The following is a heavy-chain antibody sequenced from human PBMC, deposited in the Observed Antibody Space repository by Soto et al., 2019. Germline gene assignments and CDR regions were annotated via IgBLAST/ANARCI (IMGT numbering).Heavy chain of an antibody. J-gene: IGHJ4*02. CDR1: GGTFSSYA. CDR3: AGTEIVARPRDVYYFDY. CDR2: IIPIFGTA. V-gene: IGHV1-69*13. Sequence: ASVKVSCKASGGTFSSYAISWVRQAPGQGLEWMGGIIPIFGTANYAQKFQGRVTITADESTSTAYMELSSLRSEDTAVYYCAGTEIVARPRDVYYFDYWGQGTLVTVSS. D-gene: IGHD6-6*01.